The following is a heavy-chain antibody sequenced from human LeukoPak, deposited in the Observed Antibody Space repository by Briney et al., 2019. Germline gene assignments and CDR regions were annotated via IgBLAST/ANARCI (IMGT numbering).Heavy chain of an antibody. V-gene: IGHV1-18*04. Sequence: GASVKVSCKSSGNTFTGYFLNWVRQAPGQGLEWMGWINHNTGNTNYAQKLQGRVTMTTDTSTSTAYMELRSLRSDDTAVYYCARVXGLTGYSSSWYSGYYYYMDVWGKGTTVTVSS. CDR1: GNTFTGYF. D-gene: IGHD6-13*01. CDR2: INHNTGNT. CDR3: ARVXGLTGYSSSWYSGYYYYMDV. J-gene: IGHJ6*03.